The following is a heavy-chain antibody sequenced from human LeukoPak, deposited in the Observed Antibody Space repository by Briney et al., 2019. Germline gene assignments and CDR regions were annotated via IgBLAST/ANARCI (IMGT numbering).Heavy chain of an antibody. V-gene: IGHV1-3*01. Sequence: ASVKVSCKASGYTFTSYTMHWVRQAPGQRLEWMGWINAGNGNTKYSQRFQGRVTITRDTSASTAYMELSSLRSEDTAVYCCARVSSMVRGVFDYWGQGTLVTVSS. D-gene: IGHD3-10*01. CDR2: INAGNGNT. CDR3: ARVSSMVRGVFDY. CDR1: GYTFTSYT. J-gene: IGHJ4*02.